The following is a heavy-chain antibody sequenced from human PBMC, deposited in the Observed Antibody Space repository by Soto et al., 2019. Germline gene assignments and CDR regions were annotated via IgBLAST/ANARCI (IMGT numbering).Heavy chain of an antibody. Sequence: PGGSLRLSCAASGFTFSSYDMHWVRQATGKGLEWVSAIGTAGDTYYPGSVKGRFTISRENAKNSLYLQMNSLRAEDTAVYYCARDRQIYSSRDYYYYGMDVWGQGTTVTVSS. CDR3: ARDRQIYSSRDYYYYGMDV. CDR2: IGTAGDT. D-gene: IGHD6-19*01. J-gene: IGHJ6*02. CDR1: GFTFSSYD. V-gene: IGHV3-13*01.